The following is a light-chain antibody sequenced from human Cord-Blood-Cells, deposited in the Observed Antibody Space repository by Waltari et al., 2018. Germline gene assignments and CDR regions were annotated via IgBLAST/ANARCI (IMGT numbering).Light chain of an antibody. CDR1: SSDGGGYNY. CDR2: DVS. Sequence: QPALTQPRSVSGSPGQSVTISCTGTSSDGGGYNYVSWYQQHPGKAPKLMIYDVSKRPSGVPDRFSGSKSGNTASLTISGLQAEDEADYYCCSYAGSYTVVFGGGTKLTVL. J-gene: IGLJ2*01. V-gene: IGLV2-11*01. CDR3: CSYAGSYTVV.